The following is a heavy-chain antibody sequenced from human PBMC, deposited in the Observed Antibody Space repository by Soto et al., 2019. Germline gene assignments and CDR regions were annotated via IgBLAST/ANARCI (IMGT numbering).Heavy chain of an antibody. Sequence: EVQLVESGGGVVKPGGSLRLSCAASGFPFNNAWMSWVRQAPGGGLEWVARIKSETDGGTTDYAAPVEGRFTISRDDSSNTLDLQMNSLNTEATAVYYCTPSDYIWGHHRYRWAYWGQGALVTVSS. CDR2: IKSETDGGTT. CDR1: GFPFNNAW. CDR3: TPSDYIWGHHRYRWAY. J-gene: IGHJ4*02. D-gene: IGHD3-16*02. V-gene: IGHV3-15*01.